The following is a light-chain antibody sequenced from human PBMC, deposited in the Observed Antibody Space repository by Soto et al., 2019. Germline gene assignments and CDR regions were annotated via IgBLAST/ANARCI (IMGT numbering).Light chain of an antibody. CDR2: GAF. CDR1: QSVSSN. J-gene: IGKJ1*01. Sequence: IVMTQSPATLSVSPGERVTLSCRASQSVSSNLAWYQQKPGQAPSLLIYGAFTRATGIPARFSGTGSGTEFTLTISSLQSEDFALYYCQQYNDWPLTFGQGTKVAIK. V-gene: IGKV3-15*01. CDR3: QQYNDWPLT.